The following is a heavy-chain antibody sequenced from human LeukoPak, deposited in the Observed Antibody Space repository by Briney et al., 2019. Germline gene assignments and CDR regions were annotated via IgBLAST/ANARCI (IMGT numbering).Heavy chain of an antibody. CDR3: ARDRDGSSWEIYS. Sequence: SVKVSCKASGGTFSSYAISWVRQAPGQGLEWMGGIIPIFGTANYAQKFQGRVTITTDESTSTAYMELSSLRSEDTAVYYCARDRDGSSWEIYSWGQGTLVTVSS. CDR1: GGTFSSYA. CDR2: IIPIFGTA. J-gene: IGHJ4*02. V-gene: IGHV1-69*05. D-gene: IGHD6-13*01.